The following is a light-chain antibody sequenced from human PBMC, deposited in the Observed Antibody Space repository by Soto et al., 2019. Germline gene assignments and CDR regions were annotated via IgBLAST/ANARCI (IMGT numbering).Light chain of an antibody. J-gene: IGKJ5*01. CDR3: QQRSNWLIT. CDR2: GAS. Sequence: EIVLTQSPATLSLSPGERATLSCRASQSVSSYLGWYQQKPGQAPRLLIFGASSRATGIPARFSGSGSGTDFTLTISSLEPEDFAVYYCQQRSNWLITFGQGTRLEIK. CDR1: QSVSSY. V-gene: IGKV3-11*01.